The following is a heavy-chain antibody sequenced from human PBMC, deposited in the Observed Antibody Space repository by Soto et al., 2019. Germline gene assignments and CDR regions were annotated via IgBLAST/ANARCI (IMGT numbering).Heavy chain of an antibody. V-gene: IGHV3-21*01. D-gene: IGHD3-9*01. J-gene: IGHJ6*02. CDR3: ARSRDYDILTGYSEFYYYGMDV. Sequence: GGSLRLSCAASGFTFSSYSMNWVRQAPGKGLEWVSSISSSSSYIYYADSVKDRFTISRDNAKNSLYLQMNSLRAEDTAVYYCARSRDYDILTGYSEFYYYGMDVWGQGTTVTVSS. CDR2: ISSSSSYI. CDR1: GFTFSSYS.